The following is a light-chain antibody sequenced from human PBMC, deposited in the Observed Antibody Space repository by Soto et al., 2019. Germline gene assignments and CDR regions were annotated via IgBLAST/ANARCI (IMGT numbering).Light chain of an antibody. CDR1: QSISSSY. CDR3: QQYGSSSWT. CDR2: GAS. V-gene: IGKV3-20*01. Sequence: EIVLTQSPGTLSLSPGKRATLSCRASQSISSSYLAWYQQRPGQAPRLLIYGASSRATGIPDRFSGSGSGTEFTLTISILEPEDLAVYYCQQYGSSSWTFGQGTKVEI. J-gene: IGKJ1*01.